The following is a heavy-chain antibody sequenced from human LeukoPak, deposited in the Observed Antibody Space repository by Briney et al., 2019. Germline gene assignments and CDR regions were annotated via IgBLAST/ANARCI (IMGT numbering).Heavy chain of an antibody. CDR2: ISAYNGNT. J-gene: IGHJ5*02. D-gene: IGHD2-8*01. CDR3: ARDSPVYAMIGNEGPWFDP. Sequence: GASVKVSCKASGYTFTSYGISWVRQAPGQGLEWMGWISAYNGNTNYAQKLQGRVTMTTDTSTSTAYMELRSLRSDDTAVYYCARDSPVYAMIGNEGPWFDPWGQGTLVTVSS. V-gene: IGHV1-18*01. CDR1: GYTFTSYG.